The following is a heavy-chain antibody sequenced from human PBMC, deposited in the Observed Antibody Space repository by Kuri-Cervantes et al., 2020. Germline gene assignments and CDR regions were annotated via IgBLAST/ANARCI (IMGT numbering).Heavy chain of an antibody. CDR1: GFTLSSYW. CDR2: SNSDGSRI. V-gene: IGHV3-74*01. Sequence: GGSLRLSCAASGFTLSSYWMHWVRQAPGKGLVWISRSNSDGSRISFADSVKGRFTISRDSAKNTLYLQMNSLRAEDTAVYYCARSYWFDPWGQGTLVTVPS. J-gene: IGHJ5*02. CDR3: ARSYWFDP.